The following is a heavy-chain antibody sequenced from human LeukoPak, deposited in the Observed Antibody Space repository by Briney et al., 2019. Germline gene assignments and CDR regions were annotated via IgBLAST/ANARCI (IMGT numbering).Heavy chain of an antibody. D-gene: IGHD5-12*01. CDR1: GFTFSSYA. CDR3: AKVGSSGYGSLYYFDY. V-gene: IGHV3-23*01. J-gene: IGHJ4*02. Sequence: GGSLRLSCAASGFTFSSYAMSWVRQAPGKGLEWVSAISGSGGSTYYADSVKGRFTISRDNSKNTLYLQMNSLRAEDTAVYYCAKVGSSGYGSLYYFDYWGQGTLVTVSS. CDR2: ISGSGGST.